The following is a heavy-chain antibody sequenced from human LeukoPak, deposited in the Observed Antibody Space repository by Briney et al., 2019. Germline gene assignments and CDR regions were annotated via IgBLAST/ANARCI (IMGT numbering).Heavy chain of an antibody. J-gene: IGHJ5*02. V-gene: IGHV4-31*03. CDR3: AGDRITTHNWFDP. CDR2: IYYSGST. CDR1: GGPISSGGYY. Sequence: PSQTLSLTCTVSGGPISSGGYYWSWIRQHPGKGLEWIGYIYYSGSTYYNPSLKSRVTISVDTSKNQFSLKLSSVTAADTAVYYCAGDRITTHNWFDPWGQGTLVTVSP. D-gene: IGHD3-3*01.